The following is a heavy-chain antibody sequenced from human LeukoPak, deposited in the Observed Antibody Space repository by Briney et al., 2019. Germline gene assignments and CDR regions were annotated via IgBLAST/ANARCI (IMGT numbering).Heavy chain of an antibody. J-gene: IGHJ3*02. D-gene: IGHD3-22*01. CDR2: ISYDGSNK. Sequence: GRSLRLSCAASGFTFSSYGMHWVRQAPGKGLEWVAVISYDGSNKYYADSVKGRFTISRDNSKNTLYLQMNSLRAEDTAVYYCARADSSGYYLVGGFDIWGQGTIVTVSS. V-gene: IGHV3-30*03. CDR1: GFTFSSYG. CDR3: ARADSSGYYLVGGFDI.